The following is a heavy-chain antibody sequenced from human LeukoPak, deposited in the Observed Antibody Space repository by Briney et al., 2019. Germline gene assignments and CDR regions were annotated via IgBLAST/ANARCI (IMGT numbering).Heavy chain of an antibody. CDR2: IKSKTDGGTT. J-gene: IGHJ3*02. CDR3: TTDFVSVDYPDDAFDI. CDR1: GFTFSSYW. V-gene: IGHV3-15*01. Sequence: GGSLRLSCAASGFTFSSYWMSWVRQAPGKGLEWVGRIKSKTDGGTTDYAAPVKGRFTISRDDSKNTLYLQMNSLKTEDTAVYYCTTDFVSVDYPDDAFDIWGQGTMVTVSS. D-gene: IGHD4-11*01.